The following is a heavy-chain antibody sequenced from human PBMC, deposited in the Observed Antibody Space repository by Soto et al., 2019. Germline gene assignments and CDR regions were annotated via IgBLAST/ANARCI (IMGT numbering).Heavy chain of an antibody. D-gene: IGHD1-7*01. Sequence: GESLKISCRASGYSFTSYWIGWVRQMPGEGLKWMGLIYPGDSDTRVSPSFQGQVTISADKSINTAYLQWSSLKASDTAMYYCARRTNPGTPLFPALHGMDVWGQGTTVTVSS. V-gene: IGHV5-51*01. CDR3: ARRTNPGTPLFPALHGMDV. CDR2: IYPGDSDT. CDR1: GYSFTSYW. J-gene: IGHJ6*02.